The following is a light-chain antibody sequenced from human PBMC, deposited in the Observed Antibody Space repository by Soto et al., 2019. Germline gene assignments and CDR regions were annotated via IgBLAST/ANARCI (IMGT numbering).Light chain of an antibody. Sequence: EIVLTQSPGTLSLSPGERATLSCRASQSVSSSYLAWYQQKPGQAPRLLIYGASSRATGIPDRFSGSGSGTDFTLTISGLEPEDFAVYYWQQYGSARWTCGQGTKVEIK. CDR1: QSVSSSY. V-gene: IGKV3-20*01. CDR3: QQYGSARWT. CDR2: GAS. J-gene: IGKJ1*01.